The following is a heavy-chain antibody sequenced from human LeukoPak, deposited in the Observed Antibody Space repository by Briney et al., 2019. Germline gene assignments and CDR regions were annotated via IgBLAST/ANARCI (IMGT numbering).Heavy chain of an antibody. CDR2: IYYNGST. V-gene: IGHV4-59*01. CDR1: GGSITSDY. J-gene: IGHJ3*02. CDR3: VRRNGHDAFDI. D-gene: IGHD4-11*01. Sequence: SETLSLTCAVSGGSITSDYWSWIRQPPGRGLQWIGYIYYNGSTNYTPSLKSRVTISVDTSKNQFSLKLSSVTAADTAVYYCVRRNGHDAFDIWGQGTMVTVSS.